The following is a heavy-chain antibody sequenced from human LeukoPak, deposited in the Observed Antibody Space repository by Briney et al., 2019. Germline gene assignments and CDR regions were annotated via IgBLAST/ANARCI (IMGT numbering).Heavy chain of an antibody. V-gene: IGHV4-34*01. D-gene: IGHD6-13*01. J-gene: IGHJ5*02. Sequence: PSETLSLTCAVYGGSFSGYYWSWIRQPPGKGLEWIGEINHSGSTNYDPSLKSRVTISVDTSKNQFSLKLSSATAADTAVYYCARYSSSWARWFDPWGQGTLVTVSS. CDR3: ARYSSSWARWFDP. CDR1: GGSFSGYY. CDR2: INHSGST.